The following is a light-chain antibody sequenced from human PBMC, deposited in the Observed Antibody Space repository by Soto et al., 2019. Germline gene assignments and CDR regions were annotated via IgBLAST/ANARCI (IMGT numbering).Light chain of an antibody. J-gene: IGKJ4*01. Sequence: EIVLTQSPATLSLSPGERATLSCRASQSVSSYSAWYQQKPGQAPRLLIYDASNRATGIPARFSGSGSGTDFTRTISSLEPEDFAVYYCQQRSNWPLTFCGGTKVEIK. CDR1: QSVSSY. CDR2: DAS. CDR3: QQRSNWPLT. V-gene: IGKV3-11*01.